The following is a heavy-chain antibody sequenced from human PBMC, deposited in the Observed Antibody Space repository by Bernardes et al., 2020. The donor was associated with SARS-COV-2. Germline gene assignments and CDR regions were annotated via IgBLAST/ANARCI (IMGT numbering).Heavy chain of an antibody. J-gene: IGHJ5*02. V-gene: IGHV1-24*01. CDR3: ATTSVFGVEPNWFDP. CDR1: GYTLTELS. CDR2: FDPEDGET. Sequence: ASVKVSCKVSGYTLTELSMHWVRQAPGKGLEWMGGFDPEDGETIYAQKFQGRVTMTEDTSTDTAYMELSSLRSEDTAVYYCATTSVFGVEPNWFDPWGQGTLVTVYS. D-gene: IGHD3-3*01.